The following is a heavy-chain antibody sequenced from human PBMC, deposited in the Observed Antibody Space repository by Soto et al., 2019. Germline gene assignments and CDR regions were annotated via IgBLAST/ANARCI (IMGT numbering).Heavy chain of an antibody. CDR3: ARGHPYCGGDCPDY. V-gene: IGHV1-2*02. J-gene: IGHJ4*02. CDR2: INPNSGGT. CDR1: GYTFTGYY. D-gene: IGHD2-21*02. Sequence: RASVKVSCKASGYTFTGYYMHWVRQAPGQGLEWMGWINPNSGGTNYAQKFQGRVTMTRDTSISTAYMELSRLRSDDTAVYYCARGHPYCGGDCPDYWGQGTLVTVSS.